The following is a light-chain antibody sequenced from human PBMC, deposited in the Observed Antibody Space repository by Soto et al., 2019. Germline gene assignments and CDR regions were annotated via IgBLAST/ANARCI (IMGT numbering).Light chain of an antibody. J-gene: IGKJ3*01. CDR3: QQSDNFPFT. Sequence: DIQMTQSPSSVSASVGDRVTITCRASRNINGWLAWYQQKPGKAPQLLISGTSTLQTGFPSRFSGSTSGSDSTLTISSLQPEDFATYFCQQSDNFPFTFGPGTKVEIK. CDR2: GTS. CDR1: RNINGW. V-gene: IGKV1-12*02.